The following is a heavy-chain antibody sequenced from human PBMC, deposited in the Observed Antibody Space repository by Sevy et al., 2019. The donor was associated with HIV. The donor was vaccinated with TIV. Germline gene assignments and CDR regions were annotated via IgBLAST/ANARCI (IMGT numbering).Heavy chain of an antibody. CDR1: GYTFTSYY. J-gene: IGHJ3*02. V-gene: IGHV1-46*01. CDR2: INPSGGST. D-gene: IGHD2-15*01. CDR3: ARGGYCSGGSCYPEAFDI. Sequence: ASVKVSCKASGYTFTSYYMHWVRQAPGQGLEWMGIINPSGGSTSYAQKFQGRVTMTRDTSTSTVYMELSSLRSEVTAVYYCARGGYCSGGSCYPEAFDIWGQGTMVTVSS.